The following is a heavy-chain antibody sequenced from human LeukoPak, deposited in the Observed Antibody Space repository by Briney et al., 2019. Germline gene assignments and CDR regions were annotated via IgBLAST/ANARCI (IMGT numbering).Heavy chain of an antibody. CDR3: ARGKFRRDGYNFDL. CDR1: GFIFSGYG. D-gene: IGHD5-24*01. CDR2: IWYDGSNK. Sequence: PGGSLRLSCAASGFIFSGYGMHWVRQAPGKGLEWVAVIWYDGSNKYYADSVKGRFTISRDNSKNTLYLQMNSLRAEDTAVFYCARGKFRRDGYNFDLWGQGNLVNLSS. J-gene: IGHJ4*02. V-gene: IGHV3-33*01.